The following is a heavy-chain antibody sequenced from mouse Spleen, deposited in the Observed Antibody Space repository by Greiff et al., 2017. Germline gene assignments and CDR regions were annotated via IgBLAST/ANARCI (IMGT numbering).Heavy chain of an antibody. V-gene: IGHV3-6*01. CDR3: ARDSPDYYGSSYFAY. Sequence: DVKLQESGPGLVKPSQSLSLTCSVTGYSITSGYYWNWIRQFPGNKLEWMGYISYDGSNNYNPSLKNRISITRDTSKNQFFLKLNSVTTEDTATYYCARDSPDYYGSSYFAYWGQGTLVTVSA. CDR1: GYSITSGYY. CDR2: ISYDGSN. J-gene: IGHJ3*01. D-gene: IGHD1-1*01.